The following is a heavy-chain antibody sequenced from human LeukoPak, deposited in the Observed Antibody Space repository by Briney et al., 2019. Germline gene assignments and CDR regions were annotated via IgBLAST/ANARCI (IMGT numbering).Heavy chain of an antibody. CDR1: GFTFSDAW. CDR2: IKSKSDGGTI. Sequence: GGSLRLSCVGSGFTFSDAWMSWVRQAPGKGLEWVGRIKSKSDGGTIDYAAPVKGRFTISRDDSRNTLYLQMNSLKTEDTAVHYCTTRRQDGWWGQGTLGTVS. CDR3: TTRRQDGW. J-gene: IGHJ4*02. V-gene: IGHV3-15*01. D-gene: IGHD2-15*01.